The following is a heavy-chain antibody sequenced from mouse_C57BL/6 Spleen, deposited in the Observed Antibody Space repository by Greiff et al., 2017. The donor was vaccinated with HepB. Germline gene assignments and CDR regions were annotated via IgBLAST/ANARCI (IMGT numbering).Heavy chain of an antibody. J-gene: IGHJ4*01. V-gene: IGHV2-6*01. CDR1: GFSLTSYG. Sequence: VQLQQSGPGLVAPSQSLSITCTVSGFSLTSYGVDWVRQSPGKGLEWLGVIWGVGSTNYNSALKSRLSISKDNSKSQVFLKMNSLQTDDTAMYYCASRHYYGSSYGAMDYWGQGTSVTVSS. CDR3: ASRHYYGSSYGAMDY. D-gene: IGHD1-1*01. CDR2: IWGVGST.